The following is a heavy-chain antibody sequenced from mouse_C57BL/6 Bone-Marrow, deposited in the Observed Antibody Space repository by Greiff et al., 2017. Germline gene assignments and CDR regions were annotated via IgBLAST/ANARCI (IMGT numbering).Heavy chain of an antibody. CDR1: GYTFTEYT. Sequence: QVQLKESGAELVKPGASVKLSCKASGYTFTEYTIHWVKQRSGQGLEWIGWFYPGSGSIKYNEKFKDKATLTADKSSSTVYMELSRLTSEDSAVYFCARHEDPPCDYDRAWFAYWGQGTLVTVSA. CDR2: FYPGSGSI. D-gene: IGHD2-4*01. CDR3: ARHEDPPCDYDRAWFAY. J-gene: IGHJ3*01. V-gene: IGHV1-62-2*01.